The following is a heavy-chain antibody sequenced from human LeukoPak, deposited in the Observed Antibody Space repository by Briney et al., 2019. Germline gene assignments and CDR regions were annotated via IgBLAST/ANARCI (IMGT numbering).Heavy chain of an antibody. CDR1: GFTFSSYA. V-gene: IGHV3-23*01. Sequence: GGSLRLSCAASGFTFSSYAMSWVRQAPGKGLEWVSAISGSGGSTYYADSVKGRFTISRDNSKNTLYLQMNSLRAEDTAVYYCAKVGVSGYYGSGSYSEFDYWGQGTLVTVSS. D-gene: IGHD3-10*01. CDR2: ISGSGGST. J-gene: IGHJ4*02. CDR3: AKVGVSGYYGSGSYSEFDY.